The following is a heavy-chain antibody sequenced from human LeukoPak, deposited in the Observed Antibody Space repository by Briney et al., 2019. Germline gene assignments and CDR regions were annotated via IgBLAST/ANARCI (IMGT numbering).Heavy chain of an antibody. CDR2: IWYDGSNK. D-gene: IGHD5-24*01. J-gene: IGHJ4*02. V-gene: IGHV3-33*01. CDR3: ARERWRGKSFDY. CDR1: GFTFSSYG. Sequence: GGSLRLSCAASGFTFSSYGMHWVRQAPGKGLEWVAVIWYDGSNKYYADSVKGRFTISRDNSKNTLYLQMNSLRAEGTAVYYCARERWRGKSFDYWGQGTLVTVSS.